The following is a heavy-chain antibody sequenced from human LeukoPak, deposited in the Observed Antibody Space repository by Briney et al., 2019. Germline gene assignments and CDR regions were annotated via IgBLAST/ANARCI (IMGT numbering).Heavy chain of an antibody. CDR2: IYSGGST. J-gene: IGHJ3*02. Sequence: GGSLRLSCAASGFTASSNYMSWVRQAPGKGLEWVSVIYSGGSTYYADSVKGRFTISRDNSKNTLYLQMNSLRAEDTAVYYRARVLSPRLYGGNSGCAFDIWGQGTMVTVSS. D-gene: IGHD4-23*01. V-gene: IGHV3-66*01. CDR1: GFTASSNY. CDR3: ARVLSPRLYGGNSGCAFDI.